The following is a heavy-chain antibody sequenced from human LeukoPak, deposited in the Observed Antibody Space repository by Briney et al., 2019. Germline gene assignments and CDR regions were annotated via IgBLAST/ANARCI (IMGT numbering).Heavy chain of an antibody. CDR3: ARVSSSGSLDY. V-gene: IGHV3-21*01. J-gene: IGHJ4*02. Sequence: PGGSLRLSCAASGFTVSSNSMSWVRQAPGKGLQWVSSVTTDSSYIFYGDSVKGRFTISRDNAKNSLYLHMNSLTAEDTAVYYCARVSSSGSLDYWGQGTLVTVSS. CDR2: VTTDSSYI. CDR1: GFTVSSNS. D-gene: IGHD6-19*01.